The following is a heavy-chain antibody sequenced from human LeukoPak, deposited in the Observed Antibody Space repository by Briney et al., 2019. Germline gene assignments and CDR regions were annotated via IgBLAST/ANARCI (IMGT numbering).Heavy chain of an antibody. CDR1: GFSFRSYG. J-gene: IGHJ4*02. CDR3: AKGSDSFDY. V-gene: IGHV3-30*02. CDR2: IRYDGGSN. Sequence: TGGSLRLSCAASGFSFRSYGLHWVRQAPGKGLEWVAFIRYDGGSNYYADPVKGRFIISRDNSKNTLYLQMNSLKAEDTAVYYCAKGSDSFDYWGQGILLTVSS. D-gene: IGHD2-15*01.